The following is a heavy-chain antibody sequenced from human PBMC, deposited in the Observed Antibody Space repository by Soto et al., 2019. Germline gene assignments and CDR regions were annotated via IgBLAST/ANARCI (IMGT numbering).Heavy chain of an antibody. CDR1: GFTFSSYA. Sequence: EVQLLESGGGLVQPGGSLRLSCAASGFTFSSYAMSWVRQAPGKGLEWVSALRGSGISTYYADTVKGRFTISRDNSRKTRTLLTNGLSAEGRDVYYCASGDDGNGYDDWGQGTLVTVSS. CDR2: LRGSGIST. CDR3: ASGDDGNGYDD. V-gene: IGHV3-23*01. D-gene: IGHD5-12*01. J-gene: IGHJ4*02.